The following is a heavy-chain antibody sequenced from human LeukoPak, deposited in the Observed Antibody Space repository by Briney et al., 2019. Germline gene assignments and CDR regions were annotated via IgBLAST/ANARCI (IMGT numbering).Heavy chain of an antibody. CDR1: GGSISSNY. CDR2: IYYTGST. V-gene: IGHV4-59*01. CDR3: ARSSCSGGSCYWY. D-gene: IGHD2-15*01. J-gene: IGHJ4*02. Sequence: PSETLSLTCTVSGGSISSNYWSWIRQPPGKGLEWIGFIYYTGSTNYNPSLKSRVTISVDTSKTQFFLKLSSVTAADTAVYYCARSSCSGGSCYWYWGQGTLVTVSS.